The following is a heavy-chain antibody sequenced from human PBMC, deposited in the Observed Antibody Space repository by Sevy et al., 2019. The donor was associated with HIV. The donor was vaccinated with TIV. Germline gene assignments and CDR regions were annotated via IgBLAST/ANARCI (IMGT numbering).Heavy chain of an antibody. Sequence: SQTLSLTCAISGDSVSRNSVAWNWIRQSPSRGLEWLGRTYHRSKWSSDYAATLGNRITINADTSKNQVSLQLRSVTPEDTAVYYCARVSPPHDFWPLIFDYWGQGTPVTVSS. CDR3: ARVSPPHDFWPLIFDY. J-gene: IGHJ4*02. D-gene: IGHD3-3*01. CDR2: TYHRSKWSS. V-gene: IGHV6-1*01. CDR1: GDSVSRNSVA.